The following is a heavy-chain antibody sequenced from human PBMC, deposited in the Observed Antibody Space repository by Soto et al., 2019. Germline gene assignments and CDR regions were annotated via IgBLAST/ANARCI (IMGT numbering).Heavy chain of an antibody. CDR2: ISSSSSTI. Sequence: EVQLVESGGGWVQPGGSLRLSCAASGYAFCSYSMNWVRQAPGKGLEWVSYISSSSSTIYYADSVKGRFTISRDNAKNSLYLQMNSLRAEDTAVYYCARAAAAGWGQGTLVTVSS. CDR1: GYAFCSYS. CDR3: ARAAAAG. D-gene: IGHD6-13*01. J-gene: IGHJ4*02. V-gene: IGHV3-48*01.